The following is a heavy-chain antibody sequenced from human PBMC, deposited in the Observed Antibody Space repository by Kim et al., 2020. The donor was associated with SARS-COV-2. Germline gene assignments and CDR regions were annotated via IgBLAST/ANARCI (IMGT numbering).Heavy chain of an antibody. CDR1: GGTFSSYA. CDR3: ARGHPIAVAGHTRAPVDYYYGMDV. J-gene: IGHJ6*02. CDR2: IIPIFGTA. D-gene: IGHD6-19*01. V-gene: IGHV1-69*13. Sequence: SVKVSCKASGGTFSSYAISWVRQAPGQGLEWMGGIIPIFGTANYAQKFQGRVTITADESTSTAYMELSSLRSEDTAVYYCARGHPIAVAGHTRAPVDYYYGMDVWGQGTTVTVSS.